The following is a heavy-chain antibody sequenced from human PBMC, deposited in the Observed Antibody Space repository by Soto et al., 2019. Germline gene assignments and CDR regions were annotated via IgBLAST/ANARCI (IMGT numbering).Heavy chain of an antibody. CDR3: AMRYGGNFDY. Sequence: QVQLQESGPGLVKPSETLSLTCTVSGGSISSYYWSWIRQPPGKGLEWIGYIYYSGSTNYNPSLKSRVTISVDTSKNQFSLKLSSVTAADTAVYYCAMRYGGNFDYWGQGTLVTVSS. V-gene: IGHV4-59*01. J-gene: IGHJ4*02. CDR1: GGSISSYY. D-gene: IGHD3-16*01. CDR2: IYYSGST.